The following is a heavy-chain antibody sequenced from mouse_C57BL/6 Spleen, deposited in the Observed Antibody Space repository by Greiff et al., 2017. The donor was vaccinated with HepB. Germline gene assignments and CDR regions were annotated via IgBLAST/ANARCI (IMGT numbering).Heavy chain of an antibody. CDR1: GFSLTSYG. D-gene: IGHD2-12*01. V-gene: IGHV2-6-1*01. CDR2: IWSDGST. J-gene: IGHJ4*01. CDR3: ARHRYARDYAMDY. Sequence: VKLQESGPGLVAPSQSLSITCTVSGFSLTSYGVHWVRQPPGKGLEWLVVIWSDGSTTYNSALKSRLSISKDNSKSQVFLKMNSLQTDDTAMYYCARHRYARDYAMDYWGQGTSVTVSS.